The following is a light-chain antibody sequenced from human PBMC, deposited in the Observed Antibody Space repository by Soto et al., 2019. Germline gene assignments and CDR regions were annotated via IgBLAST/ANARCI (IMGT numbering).Light chain of an antibody. CDR1: SSDVGSYNL. J-gene: IGLJ2*01. Sequence: QSALTQPASVSGSPGQSITISCTGTSSDVGSYNLVSWYQQQPGKAPKLIIYEVTKRPSGVSNRFAGSKSGNTASLTISGLQAEDEAEYFCCSLGDPSTVLFGGGTKLTVL. CDR2: EVT. CDR3: CSLGDPSTVL. V-gene: IGLV2-23*02.